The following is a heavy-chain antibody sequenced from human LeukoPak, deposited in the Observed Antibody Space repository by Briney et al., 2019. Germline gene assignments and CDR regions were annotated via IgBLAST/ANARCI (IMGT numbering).Heavy chain of an antibody. V-gene: IGHV3-7*01. J-gene: IGHJ6*03. CDR1: GFSFSSYW. CDR2: IRQDESER. D-gene: IGHD3-10*01. CDR3: ARLSAYYYGSYFYYYMDV. Sequence: GGSLRLSCEGSGFSFSSYWMTWVRQLPGKGPEWVANIRQDESERYFADSVKGGFTISRDNAKKSVYLHMSSLRAEDTALYYCARLSAYYYGSYFYYYMDVWGKGTTVTVSS.